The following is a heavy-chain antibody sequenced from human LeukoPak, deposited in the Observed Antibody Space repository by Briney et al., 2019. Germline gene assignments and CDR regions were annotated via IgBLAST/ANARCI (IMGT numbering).Heavy chain of an antibody. CDR1: GGSISSGDYY. CDR3: ARVDMGNWFDP. V-gene: IGHV4-30-4*01. Sequence: SQTLSLTCTVSGGSISSGDYYWSWIRQPPGKGLEWIGYIYYSGSTYYNPTLKSRVTISVDTSKNQFSLKLSSVTAADTAVYYCARVDMGNWFDPWGQGTLVTVSS. CDR2: IYYSGST. D-gene: IGHD1-26*01. J-gene: IGHJ5*02.